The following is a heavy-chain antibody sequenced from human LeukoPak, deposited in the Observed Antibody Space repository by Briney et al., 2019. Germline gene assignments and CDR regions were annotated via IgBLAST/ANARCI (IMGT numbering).Heavy chain of an antibody. V-gene: IGHV4-34*01. CDR1: GESMIGHY. Sequence: SETLSLTCAVYGESMIGHYWTWIRQPPGKRLEWIGEIHHSGGTNSNPSLKNRVTMSIDMSKNQFSLKPNSVTAADTAVYYCARATASGSGRAYDHWAQGNLVPVSS. CDR2: IHHSGGT. CDR3: ARATASGSGRAYDH. J-gene: IGHJ4*02. D-gene: IGHD3-10*01.